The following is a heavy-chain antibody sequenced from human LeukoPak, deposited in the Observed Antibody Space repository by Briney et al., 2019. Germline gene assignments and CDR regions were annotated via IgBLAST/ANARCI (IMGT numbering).Heavy chain of an antibody. V-gene: IGHV1-2*02. CDR2: INPNSGGT. Sequence: EASVKVSCKASGYTFTGYYMHWVRQAPGQGLEWMGWINPNSGGTNYAQKFQGRVTMTRDTSISTAYTELSRLRSDDTAVYYCARGGYSNAGWFDPWGQGTLVTVSS. CDR1: GYTFTGYY. J-gene: IGHJ5*02. D-gene: IGHD2-2*03. CDR3: ARGGYSNAGWFDP.